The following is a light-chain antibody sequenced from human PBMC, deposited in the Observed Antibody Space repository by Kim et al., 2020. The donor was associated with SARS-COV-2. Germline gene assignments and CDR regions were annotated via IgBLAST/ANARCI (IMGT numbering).Light chain of an antibody. V-gene: IGKV3-20*01. CDR2: GAS. J-gene: IGKJ2*01. CDR1: RSVSSSY. Sequence: EIVLTQSPGTLSLSPGERATLSCRASRSVSSSYVAWYQQKPGQAPRLLIYGASSRATGIPDRFSGSWSGTDFTLTISRLEPEDFAVYYCQQYGSSPYTFGQETKLEI. CDR3: QQYGSSPYT.